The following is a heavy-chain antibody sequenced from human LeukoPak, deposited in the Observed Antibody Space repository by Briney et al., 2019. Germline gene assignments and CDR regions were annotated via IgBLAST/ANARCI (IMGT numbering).Heavy chain of an antibody. J-gene: IGHJ4*02. CDR3: ARGTLSNFDS. D-gene: IGHD2-15*01. CDR1: GFTFSSYE. CDR2: ISSGSSYI. V-gene: IGHV3-21*01. Sequence: PGGSLRLSCAASGFTFSSYEMNWVRQAPGKGLEWVSSISSGSSYIYYADSVRGRFTISRDNAKNSLYLQMNSLRAEDTAVYYCARGTLSNFDSWGQGTLVTVSS.